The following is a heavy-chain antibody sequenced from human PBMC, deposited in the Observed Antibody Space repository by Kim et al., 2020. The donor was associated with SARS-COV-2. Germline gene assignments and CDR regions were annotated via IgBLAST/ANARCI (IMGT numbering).Heavy chain of an antibody. J-gene: IGHJ4*02. D-gene: IGHD6-19*01. CDR3: AKRPGYSSGPDY. CDR2: ISGSGGST. Sequence: GGSLRLSCAASGFTFSSYAMSWVRQAPGKGLEWVSAISGSGGSTYYADSVKGRFTISRDNSKNTLYLQMNSLRAEDMAVYYCAKRPGYSSGPDYWGQGTLVTVS. CDR1: GFTFSSYA. V-gene: IGHV3-23*01.